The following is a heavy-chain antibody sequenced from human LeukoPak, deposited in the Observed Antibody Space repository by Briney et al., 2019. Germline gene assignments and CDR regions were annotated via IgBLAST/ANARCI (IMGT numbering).Heavy chain of an antibody. CDR3: ARDESSGGYHYDSSGYDY. D-gene: IGHD3-22*01. V-gene: IGHV3-7*01. CDR2: IKQDGSEK. Sequence: GGSLRLSCAASGFTFSSYWMSWVRQAPGKGLEWVANIKQDGSEKYYVDSVKGRFTISRDNAKNSLYLQMNSLRAEDTAVYYCARDESSGGYHYDSSGYDYWGQGTLVTVSS. J-gene: IGHJ4*02. CDR1: GFTFSSYW.